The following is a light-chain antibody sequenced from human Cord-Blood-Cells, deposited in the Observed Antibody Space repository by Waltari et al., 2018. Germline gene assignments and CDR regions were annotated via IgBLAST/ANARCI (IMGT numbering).Light chain of an antibody. CDR1: QSVSSY. Sequence: EIVLTQSPATLSLSPGERATLSCRASQSVSSYLAWYQQKPGQAPRLLIYEASNRATGIPARFSGSGSGTDFTLTISSLEPEDFAVYYCQQRSNWPPGAFTFGPGTKVDIK. CDR3: QQRSNWPPGAFT. CDR2: EAS. V-gene: IGKV3-11*01. J-gene: IGKJ3*01.